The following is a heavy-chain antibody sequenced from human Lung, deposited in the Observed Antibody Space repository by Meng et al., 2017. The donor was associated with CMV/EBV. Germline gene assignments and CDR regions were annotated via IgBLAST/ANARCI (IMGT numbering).Heavy chain of an antibody. CDR2: ISSSSSSI. V-gene: IGHV3-48*04. D-gene: IGHD2-2*02. CDR1: GFTFNSYR. Sequence: GGSLRLSCAASGFTFNSYRMNWLRQAPGKGLEWVSYISSSSSSIYYTDSVKGRFTISRDNAKNSLYLEMNSLRVDETGVYFCARDAGEGIVVVPAAISDYWXQGTQVTVSS. J-gene: IGHJ4*02. CDR3: ARDAGEGIVVVPAAISDY.